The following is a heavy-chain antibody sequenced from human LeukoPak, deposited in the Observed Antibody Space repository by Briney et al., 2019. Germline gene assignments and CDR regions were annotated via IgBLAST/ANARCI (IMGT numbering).Heavy chain of an antibody. Sequence: SETLSLTCTVSGGSISSSSYYWGWIRQPPGKGLEWIGSIYYSGSTYYNPSLKSRVTISVDTSKNQFSLKLSSVTAADTAVYYCARGGRYYYDSSGYYYPYWGQGTLVTVSS. J-gene: IGHJ4*02. CDR2: IYYSGST. CDR1: GGSISSSSYY. D-gene: IGHD3-22*01. V-gene: IGHV4-39*07. CDR3: ARGGRYYYDSSGYYYPY.